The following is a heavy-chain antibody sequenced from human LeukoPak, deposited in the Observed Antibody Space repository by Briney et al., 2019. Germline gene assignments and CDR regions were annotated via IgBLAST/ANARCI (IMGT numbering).Heavy chain of an antibody. D-gene: IGHD1-26*01. J-gene: IGHJ4*02. CDR1: GGSIRSGGYY. Sequence: SQTLSLTCTVSGGSIRSGGYYWSWIRQHPGKGLEWIGYIYYSGSTYYNPSLKSRVTISVDTSKNQFSLKLSSVTAADTAVYYCARGSVGATTGDYWGQGTLVTVSS. V-gene: IGHV4-31*03. CDR3: ARGSVGATTGDY. CDR2: IYYSGST.